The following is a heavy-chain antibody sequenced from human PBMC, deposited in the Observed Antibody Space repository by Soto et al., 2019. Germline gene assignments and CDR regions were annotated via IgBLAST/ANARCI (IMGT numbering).Heavy chain of an antibody. V-gene: IGHV3-30*04. Sequence: GGSLRLSCAASGFTFSSYPMHWLRQTPGKGLEWLTVLSFDGKVKHYADSVEGRFTISRDISKNTLYLQMNSLRGEDTAVYYCARDPLRGSPDYFDYWGQGTPVTVSS. CDR2: LSFDGKVK. CDR3: ARDPLRGSPDYFDY. CDR1: GFTFSSYP. D-gene: IGHD1-1*01. J-gene: IGHJ4*02.